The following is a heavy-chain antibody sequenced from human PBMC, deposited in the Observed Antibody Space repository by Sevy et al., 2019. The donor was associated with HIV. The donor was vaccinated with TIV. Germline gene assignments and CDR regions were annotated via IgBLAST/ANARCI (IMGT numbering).Heavy chain of an antibody. CDR1: GFTFSSYS. CDR2: ISSSSSTI. J-gene: IGHJ6*02. V-gene: IGHV3-48*02. Sequence: GGSLRLSCAASGFTFSSYSMNWVRQAPGKGLEWVSYISSSSSTIYYVDSVKGRFTISRDNAKNSLYLQMNSLRDEDTAVYYCARDGDLSVYYYYGMDVWGQGTTVTVSS. D-gene: IGHD7-27*01. CDR3: ARDGDLSVYYYYGMDV.